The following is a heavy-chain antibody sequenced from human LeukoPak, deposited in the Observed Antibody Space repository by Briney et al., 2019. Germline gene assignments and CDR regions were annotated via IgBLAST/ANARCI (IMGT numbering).Heavy chain of an antibody. CDR1: GFTFSSYG. CDR2: ISYDGSNK. J-gene: IGHJ4*02. Sequence: GGSLGLSCAASGFTFSSYGMHWVRQAPGKGLEWVAVISYDGSNKYYADSVKGRFTISRENSKNTLYLQMNSLRAEDTAVYYCAKEMYDYWGQGPLVTFSS. V-gene: IGHV3-30*18. CDR3: AKEMYDY.